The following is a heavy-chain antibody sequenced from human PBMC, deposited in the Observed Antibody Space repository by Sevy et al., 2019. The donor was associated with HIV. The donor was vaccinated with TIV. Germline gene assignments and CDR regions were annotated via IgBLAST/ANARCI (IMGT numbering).Heavy chain of an antibody. CDR1: GFTFSSYW. Sequence: GGALRLSCAASGFTFSSYWMSWVRQAPGKGLEWVANIKQDGSEKYYVDSVKGRLTISRDNAKNSLYLQMNSLRAEDTAVYYCAGWMTAGTFYYYYGMDVWGQGTTVTVSS. J-gene: IGHJ6*02. CDR3: AGWMTAGTFYYYYGMDV. V-gene: IGHV3-7*01. CDR2: IKQDGSEK. D-gene: IGHD6-13*01.